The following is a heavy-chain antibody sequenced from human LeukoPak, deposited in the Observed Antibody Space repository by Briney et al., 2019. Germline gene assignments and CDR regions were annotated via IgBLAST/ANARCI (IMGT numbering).Heavy chain of an antibody. V-gene: IGHV3-49*04. CDR2: IRSKAYGGTT. Sequence: HPGGSLRLSCAASGFTFSSYWMHWVRQAPGKGLEWVGFIRSKAYGGTTEYAASVKGRFTISRDDSKSIAYLQMNSLKTEDTAVYYCTRSEDDFWSGYPFDYWGQGTLVTVSS. CDR1: GFTFSSYW. CDR3: TRSEDDFWSGYPFDY. J-gene: IGHJ4*02. D-gene: IGHD3-3*01.